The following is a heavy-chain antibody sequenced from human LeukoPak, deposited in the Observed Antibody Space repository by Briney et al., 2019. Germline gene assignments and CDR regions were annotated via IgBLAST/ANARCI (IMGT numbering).Heavy chain of an antibody. V-gene: IGHV1-69*05. CDR2: IIPIFGTA. CDR1: GGTFSSYA. Sequence: SVKVSCKASGGTFSSYAISWVRQAPGQGLEWMGGIIPIFGTANYAQRFQGRVTITTDESTSTAYMELSSLRSEDTAVYYCARGAGVVAATRSYYYYMDVWGKGTTVTVSS. CDR3: ARGAGVVAATRSYYYYMDV. J-gene: IGHJ6*03. D-gene: IGHD2-15*01.